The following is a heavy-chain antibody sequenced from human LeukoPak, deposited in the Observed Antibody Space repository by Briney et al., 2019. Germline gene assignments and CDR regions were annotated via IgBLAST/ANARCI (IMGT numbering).Heavy chain of an antibody. Sequence: GGSLRLSCAASGFTFSSYEMNWVRQAPGKGLEWVSYISSSGSTIYYADSVKGRFTISRDKAKTSLYLQMNSLRAEDTAVYYCARESFTFGGATAPDFAYWGQGPLVTVPS. CDR2: ISSSGSTI. V-gene: IGHV3-48*03. CDR3: ARESFTFGGATAPDFAY. D-gene: IGHD3-16*01. CDR1: GFTFSSYE. J-gene: IGHJ4*02.